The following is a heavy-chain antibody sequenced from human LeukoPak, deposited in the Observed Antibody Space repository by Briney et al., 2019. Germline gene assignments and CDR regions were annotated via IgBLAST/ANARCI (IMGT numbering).Heavy chain of an antibody. J-gene: IGHJ3*02. D-gene: IGHD3-22*01. CDR1: GGSISSYY. V-gene: IGHV4-59*01. CDR2: IHYSGGIT. Sequence: PSETLSLTCTVSGGSISSYYWSWIRQPPGKGLEWIGYIHYSGGITYYNPSLKSRVTISVDTSKNQFSLKMSSVTAADTAVYYCARDLKLDGSSGYYAFDIWGQGTMVTVSS. CDR3: ARDLKLDGSSGYYAFDI.